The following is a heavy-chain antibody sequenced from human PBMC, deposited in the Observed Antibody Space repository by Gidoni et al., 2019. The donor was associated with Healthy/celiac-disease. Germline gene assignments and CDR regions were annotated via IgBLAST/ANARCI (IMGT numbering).Heavy chain of an antibody. D-gene: IGHD3-3*01. CDR1: GYTFTSSG. Sequence: VQLVQSGAEVKKPGASVKVSCKASGYTFTSSGISWVRQAPGQGLEWMGWTSAYNGNTNYAQKLQGRVTMTTDTSTSTAYMELRSLRSDDTAVYYCARASGVVDYDFWSDPDYWGQGTLVTVSS. CDR2: TSAYNGNT. CDR3: ARASGVVDYDFWSDPDY. J-gene: IGHJ4*02. V-gene: IGHV1-18*01.